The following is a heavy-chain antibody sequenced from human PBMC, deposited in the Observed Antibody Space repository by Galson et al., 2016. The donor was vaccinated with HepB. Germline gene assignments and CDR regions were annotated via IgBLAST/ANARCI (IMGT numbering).Heavy chain of an antibody. CDR2: ISTSDNIQ. Sequence: SLRLSCAASGFTFSDYYMSWIRQAPGKGLEWVSYISTSDNIQYYADSVKGRFTISRDNAKASVYLQMNSLRAEDTAVYYCVRDHIGYASSSFYYHRLDVWGQGTTVTVSS. D-gene: IGHD6-6*01. CDR3: VRDHIGYASSSFYYHRLDV. CDR1: GFTFSDYY. V-gene: IGHV3-11*01. J-gene: IGHJ6*02.